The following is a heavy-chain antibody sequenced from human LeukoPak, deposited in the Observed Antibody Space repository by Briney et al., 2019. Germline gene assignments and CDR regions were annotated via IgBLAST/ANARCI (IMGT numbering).Heavy chain of an antibody. V-gene: IGHV7-4-1*02. Sequence: GASVKVSCKTSGYTFSSYTIIWVRQAHGQGLEWMGWINTNTGNPTYAQGFTGRYVFSLDTSVSTAYLQISGLTADDTAVYFCGRDPRLGIRGYTYGYIDYWGQGTLVTVSS. CDR2: INTNTGNP. D-gene: IGHD5-18*01. CDR3: GRDPRLGIRGYTYGYIDY. CDR1: GYTFSSYT. J-gene: IGHJ4*02.